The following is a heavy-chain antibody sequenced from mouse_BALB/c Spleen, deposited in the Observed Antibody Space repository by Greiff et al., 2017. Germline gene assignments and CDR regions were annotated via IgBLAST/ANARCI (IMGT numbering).Heavy chain of an antibody. CDR2: IFPGDGST. V-gene: IGHV1-85*01. J-gene: IGHJ1*01. CDR1: GYTFTSYD. Sequence: VKLQESGAELVKPGASVKLSCKASGYTFTSYDINWVRQSPEQGLEWIGWIFPGDGSTKYNEKFKGKATLTTDKSSSTAYMQLSRLTSEDSAVYFCARSPLMVRRYFDVWGAGTTVTVSS. D-gene: IGHD2-3*01. CDR3: ARSPLMVRRYFDV.